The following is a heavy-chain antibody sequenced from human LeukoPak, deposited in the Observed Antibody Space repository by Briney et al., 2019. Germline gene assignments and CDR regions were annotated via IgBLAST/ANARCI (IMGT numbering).Heavy chain of an antibody. D-gene: IGHD3-3*01. CDR3: AKDWSGDYNWSNP. CDR1: GFIFPTYG. J-gene: IGHJ5*02. V-gene: IGHV3-30*02. CDR2: IYPDGNNK. Sequence: GGSLRLSCAASGFIFPTYGMHWVRQAPGKGLEWVACIYPDGNNKDYADSVKGRFIISRDNSKNILFLQMNSLRTEDTAVYYCAKDWSGDYNWSNPWGQGTLVTVSS.